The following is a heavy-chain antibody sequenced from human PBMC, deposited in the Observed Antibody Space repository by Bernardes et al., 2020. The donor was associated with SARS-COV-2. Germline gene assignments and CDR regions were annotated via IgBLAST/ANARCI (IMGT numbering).Heavy chain of an antibody. D-gene: IGHD1-1*01. CDR1: GFTFNTYS. J-gene: IGHJ4*02. V-gene: IGHV3-21*01. Sequence: GGSRRLSCAASGFTFNTYSLNWVRQGPGKGLEWVSSISSSSYYIYYADSVKGRFTVSRDNAKNSLYLQMNSLRADDTAVYYCARVVYQFGTTGMASDYWGQGTLVTVSS. CDR3: ARVVYQFGTTGMASDY. CDR2: ISSSSYYI.